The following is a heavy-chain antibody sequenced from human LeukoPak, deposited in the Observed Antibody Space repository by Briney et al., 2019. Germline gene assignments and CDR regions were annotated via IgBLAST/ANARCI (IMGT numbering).Heavy chain of an antibody. J-gene: IGHJ4*02. CDR2: IKQDGSEK. Sequence: PGGSLRLSCAASGFTLSSYWMSWVRQAPGKGLEWVANIKQDGSEKYYVDSVKGRFTISRDNAKNSLYLQMNSLRAEDTAVYYCARDTLITGNDYWGQGTLVTVSS. V-gene: IGHV3-7*01. CDR1: GFTLSSYW. CDR3: ARDTLITGNDY. D-gene: IGHD1-20*01.